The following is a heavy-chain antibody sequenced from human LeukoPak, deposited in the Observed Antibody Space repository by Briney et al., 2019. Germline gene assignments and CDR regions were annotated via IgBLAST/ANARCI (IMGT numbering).Heavy chain of an antibody. D-gene: IGHD3-9*01. V-gene: IGHV4-59*01. CDR3: ASLHNFDLYY. Sequence: SETLSLTCTVSGDSISSNYWSWIRQPPAKGLEWIGYIYNSGSTKYNPSLKSRVTISVDTSKNLFSLKLTSVTAADTAVYYCASLHNFDLYYWGQGTLVTVSS. CDR1: GDSISSNY. J-gene: IGHJ4*02. CDR2: IYNSGST.